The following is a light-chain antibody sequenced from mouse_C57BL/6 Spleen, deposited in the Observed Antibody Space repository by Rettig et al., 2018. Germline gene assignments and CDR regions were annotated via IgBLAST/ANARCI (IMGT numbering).Light chain of an antibody. V-gene: IGKV6-23*01. CDR3: QQYSSYPT. J-gene: IGKJ2*01. CDR1: QDVGTA. CDR2: CAS. Sequence: STSVGDRVSITCKASQDVGTAVAWYQQKPGQSPKLMIYCASTRHTGVPDRFTASGSGTDFTLTISNVQSEDLADYFCQQYSSYPTFGGGTKLEIK.